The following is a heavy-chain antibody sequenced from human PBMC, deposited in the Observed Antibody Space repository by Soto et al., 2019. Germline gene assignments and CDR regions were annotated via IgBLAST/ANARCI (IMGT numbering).Heavy chain of an antibody. CDR2: NYYSGIT. V-gene: IGHV4-30-2*03. D-gene: IGHD2-15*01. J-gene: IGHJ4*02. CDR3: ARHTPAISISDH. CDR1: GGSISSAGYS. Sequence: SETLSLTCAVSGGSISSAGYSWSWIRQPPGKGLEWIGYNYYSGITYYNPSLKSRVTISVDTSKNQFSLKLSSVTAADTAVYYCARHTPAISISDHWGQGTLVTVSS.